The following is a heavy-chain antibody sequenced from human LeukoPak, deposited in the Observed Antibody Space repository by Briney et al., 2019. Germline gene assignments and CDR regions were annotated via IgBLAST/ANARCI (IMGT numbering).Heavy chain of an antibody. V-gene: IGHV1-2*02. D-gene: IGHD2-2*01. Sequence: WASVKVSCKASGYTFTGYYMHWVRQAPGQGLEWMGWINPNSGGTNYAQKFQGRVTMTRDTSISTAYMELSRLRSDDTAVYYCARLPAGSSAAFDIWGQGTMVTVSS. CDR1: GYTFTGYY. J-gene: IGHJ3*02. CDR2: INPNSGGT. CDR3: ARLPAGSSAAFDI.